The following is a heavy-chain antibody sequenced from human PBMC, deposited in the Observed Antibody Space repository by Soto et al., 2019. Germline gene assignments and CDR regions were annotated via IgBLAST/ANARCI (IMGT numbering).Heavy chain of an antibody. D-gene: IGHD3-22*01. CDR1: DGSLSPNY. Sequence: SETLSLTCTVSDGSLSPNYWSWIRQPPGKGLEWIGYIYFAGTTTYNPSLQSRVSISLDTSKNEVSLKLTSVTAADTAVYFCARLGAYYQAMDSRGHGTPVTVSS. V-gene: IGHV4-59*08. CDR3: ARLGAYYQAMDS. J-gene: IGHJ5*01. CDR2: IYFAGTT.